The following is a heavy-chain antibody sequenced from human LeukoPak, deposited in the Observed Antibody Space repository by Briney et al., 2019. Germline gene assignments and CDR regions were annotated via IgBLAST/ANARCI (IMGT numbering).Heavy chain of an antibody. CDR2: IGLSGSPL. Sequence: GGSLRLSCAVSGFPFTRFYMSWIRQAPGKGLEWISYIGLSGSPLDYADSVRGRFTISRDNAKNSLYLEMNSLRAEDTAVYYCARKGFSSGSFSYWGQGTLVTVSS. J-gene: IGHJ4*02. CDR1: GFPFTRFY. V-gene: IGHV3-11*04. D-gene: IGHD3-22*01. CDR3: ARKGFSSGSFSY.